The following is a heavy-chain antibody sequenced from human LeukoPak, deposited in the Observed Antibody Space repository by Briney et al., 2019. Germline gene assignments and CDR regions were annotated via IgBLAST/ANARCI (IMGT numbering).Heavy chain of an antibody. CDR2: IYCSGST. V-gene: IGHV4-59*01. D-gene: IGHD3-10*01. CDR1: GGSFSGYY. CDR3: AREGYYGSGDPNYYFDY. J-gene: IGHJ4*02. Sequence: PSETLSLTCAVYGGSFSGYYWSWIRQPPGKGLEWIGYIYCSGSTNYNPSLKSRVTISVDTSKNQFSLKLSSVTAADTAVYYCAREGYYGSGDPNYYFDYWGQGTLVTVSS.